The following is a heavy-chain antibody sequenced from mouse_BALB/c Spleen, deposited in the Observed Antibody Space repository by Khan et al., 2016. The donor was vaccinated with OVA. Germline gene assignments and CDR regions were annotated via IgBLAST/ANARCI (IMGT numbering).Heavy chain of an antibody. D-gene: IGHD1-2*01. CDR2: ISSAGTYT. J-gene: IGHJ4*01. CDR1: GFIFSSYG. CDR3: TSFITTTTGDYYAMDY. V-gene: IGHV5-6*01. Sequence: EVELVESGGDLVNPGGSLKLSCAASGFIFSSYGMSWVRQTPDKRLEWVATISSAGTYTYYPASVKGRFTISRDNAKNTLSLQMSSLKSEDTAMYYCTSFITTTTGDYYAMDYWGQGTSVTVSS.